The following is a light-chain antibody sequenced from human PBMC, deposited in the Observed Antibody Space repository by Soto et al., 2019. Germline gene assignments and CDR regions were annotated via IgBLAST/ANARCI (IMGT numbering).Light chain of an antibody. CDR2: GAS. V-gene: IGKV3-20*01. CDR1: QSVSSSY. J-gene: IGKJ4*01. CDR3: QQYGSSPLT. Sequence: EIVLTQYPGTLSLSPGERATLSCRASQSVSSSYLGWYQQKPGQAPRLLIYGASSRATGIPDRFSGSGSGTDFTLTISRLEPEDFAVYYCQQYGSSPLTFRGGTKVEIK.